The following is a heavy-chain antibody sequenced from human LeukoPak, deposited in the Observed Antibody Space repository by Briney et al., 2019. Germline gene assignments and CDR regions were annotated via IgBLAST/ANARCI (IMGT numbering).Heavy chain of an antibody. CDR2: INPNSGGT. CDR1: GYTFTGYY. Sequence: GVSVKVSCKASGYTFTGYYMHWVRQAPGQGLEWMGWINPNSGGTNYAQKFQGRVTMTRDTSISTAYMELSRLRSDDTAVYYCARDPPRYQLLSSPLPFYYWGQGTLVTVSS. D-gene: IGHD2-2*01. J-gene: IGHJ4*02. CDR3: ARDPPRYQLLSSPLPFYY. V-gene: IGHV1-2*02.